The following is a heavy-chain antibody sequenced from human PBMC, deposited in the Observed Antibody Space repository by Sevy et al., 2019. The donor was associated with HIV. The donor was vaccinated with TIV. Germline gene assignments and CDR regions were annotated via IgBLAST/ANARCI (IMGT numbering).Heavy chain of an antibody. CDR1: GFTVSSNY. CDR3: AKGLILEWSWYGMDV. J-gene: IGHJ6*02. Sequence: GGSLRLSCAASGFTVSSNYMSWVRQAPGKGLEWVSVIYSDSNTYYADSVKGRFTISRVNSKNTLYLQMKSLRAEDMAVYYCAKGLILEWSWYGMDVWGQGTTVTVSS. D-gene: IGHD3-3*01. V-gene: IGHV3-53*01. CDR2: IYSDSNT.